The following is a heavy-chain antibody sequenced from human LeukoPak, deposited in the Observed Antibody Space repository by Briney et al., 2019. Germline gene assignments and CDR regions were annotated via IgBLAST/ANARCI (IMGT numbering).Heavy chain of an antibody. V-gene: IGHV3-23*01. Sequence: GGSLRLSCSASGFTFSSYAMHWFRQAPGKGLEWVSAISGSGGSTYYADSVKGRFTISRDNSENTLYLQMNSLRAEDTAVYYCAKDGEWLRLNGYYFDYWGQGTLVTVSS. CDR1: GFTFSSYA. CDR2: ISGSGGST. CDR3: AKDGEWLRLNGYYFDY. J-gene: IGHJ4*02. D-gene: IGHD5-12*01.